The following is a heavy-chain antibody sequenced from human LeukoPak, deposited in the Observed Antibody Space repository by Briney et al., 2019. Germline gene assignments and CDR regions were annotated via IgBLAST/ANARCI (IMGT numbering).Heavy chain of an antibody. Sequence: SETLSLTCTVSGGSISSYYWSWIRQPPGKGLEWIGYIYYSGSTNYNPSLKSRATISVDTSKNQFSLKLSSVTAADTAVYYCARVLGGYRAPNWFDPWGQGTLVTVSS. CDR2: IYYSGST. J-gene: IGHJ5*02. V-gene: IGHV4-59*01. D-gene: IGHD3-16*01. CDR3: ARVLGGYRAPNWFDP. CDR1: GGSISSYY.